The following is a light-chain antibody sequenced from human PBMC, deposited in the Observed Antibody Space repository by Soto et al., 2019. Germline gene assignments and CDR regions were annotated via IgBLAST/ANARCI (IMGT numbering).Light chain of an antibody. CDR3: QQYAESPLT. CDR2: GAS. J-gene: IGKJ4*01. V-gene: IGKV3-20*01. Sequence: EIVLTQSPGTLSLSPGERATLSCRASQSLSRELLAWYQQKPGQAPRLLIYGASSRATGIPDRISGSGSGTDFTLTITRLEPEDFAMYYCQQYAESPLTFGGGTKVDIK. CDR1: QSLSREL.